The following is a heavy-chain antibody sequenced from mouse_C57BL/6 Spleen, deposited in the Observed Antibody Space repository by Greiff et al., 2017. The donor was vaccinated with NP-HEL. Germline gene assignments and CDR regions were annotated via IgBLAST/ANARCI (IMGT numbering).Heavy chain of an antibody. D-gene: IGHD2-5*01. Sequence: QVQLKQPGAELVKPGASVKLSCKASGYTFTSYWMHWVKQRPGQGLEWIGMIHPNSGSTNYNEKFKSKATLTVDKSSSTAYMQLSSLTSEDSAVYDCARSGYSNYAWFAYWGQGTLVTVSA. V-gene: IGHV1-64*01. CDR1: GYTFTSYW. CDR2: IHPNSGST. J-gene: IGHJ3*01. CDR3: ARSGYSNYAWFAY.